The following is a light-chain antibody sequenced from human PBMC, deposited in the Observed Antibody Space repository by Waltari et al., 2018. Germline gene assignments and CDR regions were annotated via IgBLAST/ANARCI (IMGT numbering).Light chain of an antibody. CDR2: GAS. CDR1: QNINNY. J-gene: IGKJ1*01. V-gene: IGKV1-39*01. CDR3: QQSFTALWT. Sequence: DIQMSQSPSSLSASVGDRVTITCRASQNINNYLHWYQHRPGQAPRLLIYGASTLQSGVPSRFSGSGSGTHFTLIIGSLQTEDFGTYYCQQSFTALWTFGRGTKVEVK.